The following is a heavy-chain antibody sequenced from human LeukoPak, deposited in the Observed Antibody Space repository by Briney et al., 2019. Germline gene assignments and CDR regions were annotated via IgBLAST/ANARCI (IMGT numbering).Heavy chain of an antibody. CDR3: ASTSGWYEPIDY. D-gene: IGHD6-19*01. J-gene: IGHJ4*02. CDR2: INSDGSST. V-gene: IGHV3-74*01. CDR1: GFTFSSYW. Sequence: GGSLRLSCAASGFTFSSYWMHWVRQAPGKGLVWVSRINSDGSSTSYADSVKGRFTISRDNSKNTLYLQMNSLRAEDTAVYYCASTSGWYEPIDYWGQGTLVTVSS.